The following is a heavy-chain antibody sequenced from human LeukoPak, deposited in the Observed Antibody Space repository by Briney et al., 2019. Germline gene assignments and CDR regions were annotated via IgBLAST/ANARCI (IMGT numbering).Heavy chain of an antibody. D-gene: IGHD2-21*01. Sequence: GGSLRLSCAASGFTFTTYTIHWIRQAPGKGLEYVSAVVGNGGTTYYADPVKGRFTISRDNSKNTVYLQMGSLRAEDTAVYYCARERAYYYFDYWGQGAQVTVSS. CDR3: ARERAYYYFDY. CDR1: GFTFTTYT. J-gene: IGHJ4*02. CDR2: VVGNGGTT. V-gene: IGHV3-64*02.